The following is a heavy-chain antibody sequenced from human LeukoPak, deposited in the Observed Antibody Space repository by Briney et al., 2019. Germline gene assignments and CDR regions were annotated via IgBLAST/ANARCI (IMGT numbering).Heavy chain of an antibody. Sequence: SETLSLTCAVYGGSFSGYYWSWIRQPPGKGLEWIGEINHSGSTNYNPSLKSRVTISVDTSKNQFSLKLSSVTAADTAVYYCARVWVFSFDYWGQGTLVTVSS. CDR2: INHSGST. CDR3: ARVWVFSFDY. CDR1: GGSFSGYY. J-gene: IGHJ4*02. D-gene: IGHD3-16*01. V-gene: IGHV4-34*01.